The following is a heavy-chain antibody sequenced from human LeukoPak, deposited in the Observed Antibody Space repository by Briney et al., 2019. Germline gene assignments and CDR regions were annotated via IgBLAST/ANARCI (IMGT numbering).Heavy chain of an antibody. CDR3: ARLDYGGNSGKNWFDP. J-gene: IGHJ5*02. D-gene: IGHD4-23*01. V-gene: IGHV5-10-1*01. CDR2: IDPSDSYT. Sequence: RESLKISCKGSGYSFTSYWISWVRQMPGKGLEWMGRIDPSDSYTNYSPSFQGHVTISADKSISTAYLQWSSLKASDTAMYYCARLDYGGNSGKNWFDPWGQGTLVTVSS. CDR1: GYSFTSYW.